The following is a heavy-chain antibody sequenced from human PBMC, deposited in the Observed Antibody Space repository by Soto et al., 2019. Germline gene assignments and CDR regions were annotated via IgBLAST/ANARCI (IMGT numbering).Heavy chain of an antibody. D-gene: IGHD2-2*03. CDR1: GGTFSSYA. J-gene: IGHJ6*02. V-gene: IGHV1-69*01. Sequence: QVQLVQSGAEVKKPGSSVKVSCKASGGTFSSYAISWVRQAPGQGLEWMGGIIPIFGTANYAQKFQGRVTITADECTSTAYMELSSLRSEDTAVYYCARGPLDIVVVPAAGLDNYYYHGMDVWGQGTTVTVSS. CDR3: ARGPLDIVVVPAAGLDNYYYHGMDV. CDR2: IIPIFGTA.